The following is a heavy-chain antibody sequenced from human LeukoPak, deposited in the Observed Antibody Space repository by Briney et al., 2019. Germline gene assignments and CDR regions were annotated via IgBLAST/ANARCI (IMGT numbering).Heavy chain of an antibody. CDR3: ARGSPYGDYAFDI. V-gene: IGHV3-21*05. CDR2: ITSTSSHI. CDR1: GLTFNMYS. D-gene: IGHD4-17*01. J-gene: IGHJ3*02. Sequence: GRSLRLSCADPGLTFNMYSMNWVRQAPGKGLEWISFITSTSSHIYYADSVKGRFTISRDNAKNSLYLQMNSLRAEDTAIYYCARGSPYGDYAFDIWGQGTMVTVSS.